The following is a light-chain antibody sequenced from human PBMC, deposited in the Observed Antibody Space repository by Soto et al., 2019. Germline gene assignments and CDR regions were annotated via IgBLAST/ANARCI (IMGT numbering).Light chain of an antibody. CDR2: AAS. CDR3: QKYNSAPPWT. J-gene: IGKJ1*01. CDR1: QGISTY. Sequence: DIQMTQSPSSLSASVGDRVTITCRASQGISTYLAWYQQKPGQVPKLLIYAASTLQSGVPSRFSGSGSGTDFTLTISSLQPEDVSTYYCQKYNSAPPWTFGQGTKVEIK. V-gene: IGKV1-27*01.